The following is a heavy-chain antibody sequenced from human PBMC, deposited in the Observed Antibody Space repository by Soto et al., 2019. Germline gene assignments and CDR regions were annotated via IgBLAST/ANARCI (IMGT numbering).Heavy chain of an antibody. CDR3: AVIIAVAVEDAFDI. D-gene: IGHD6-19*01. J-gene: IGHJ3*02. CDR2: ISYDGSNK. V-gene: IGHV3-30*03. Sequence: GGSLRLSCAASGFTFSSYGMHWVRQAPGKGLEWVAVISYDGSNKYYADSVKGRFTISRDNSENTLYLQMNSLRAEDTAVYYCAVIIAVAVEDAFDIWGQGTMVTVSS. CDR1: GFTFSSYG.